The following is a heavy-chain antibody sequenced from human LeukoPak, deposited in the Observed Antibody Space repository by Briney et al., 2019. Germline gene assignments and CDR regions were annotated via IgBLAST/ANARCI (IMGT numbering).Heavy chain of an antibody. D-gene: IGHD2-2*01. CDR1: GFTFSSYW. J-gene: IGHJ6*02. Sequence: GSLRLSCAASGFTFSSYWMHWVRQAPGKGLVWVSRINSDGSSTSYADSVKGRFTISRDNAKNTLYLQMNSLRAKDTAVYYCARVEGDSNCSSTSCYYYYYGMDVWGQGTTVTVSS. CDR3: ARVEGDSNCSSTSCYYYYYGMDV. CDR2: INSDGSST. V-gene: IGHV3-74*01.